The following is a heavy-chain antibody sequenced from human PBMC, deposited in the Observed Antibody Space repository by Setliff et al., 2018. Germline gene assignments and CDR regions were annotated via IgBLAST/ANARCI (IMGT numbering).Heavy chain of an antibody. D-gene: IGHD6-13*01. Sequence: GGSLRLSCAASQFSFSDHSMSWVRRAPGKGLEWISNVNMYGTMAWYAVTVKGRFTISRDNARSSVHLQMNNLRDDDTAVYYCARAKMEESGKAQAGMDVWGKGTTVTVS. CDR2: VNMYGTMA. CDR3: ARAKMEESGKAQAGMDV. CDR1: QFSFSDHS. J-gene: IGHJ6*04. V-gene: IGHV3-48*02.